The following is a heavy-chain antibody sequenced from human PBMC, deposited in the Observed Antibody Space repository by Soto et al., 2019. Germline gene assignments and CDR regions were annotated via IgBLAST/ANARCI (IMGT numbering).Heavy chain of an antibody. CDR3: ARGVRAVAGPNLYYYYYGMDV. CDR1: GGTFSSYA. Sequence: GASVKVCCKASGGTFSSYAISWVRQAPGQGLEWMGGIIPIFGTANYAQKFQGRVTITADESTSTAYMELSSLRSEDTAVYYCARGVRAVAGPNLYYYYYGMDVWGQGTTVTVSS. V-gene: IGHV1-69*13. D-gene: IGHD6-19*01. CDR2: IIPIFGTA. J-gene: IGHJ6*02.